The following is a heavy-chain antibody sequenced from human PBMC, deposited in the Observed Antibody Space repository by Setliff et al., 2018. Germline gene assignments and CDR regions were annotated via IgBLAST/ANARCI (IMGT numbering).Heavy chain of an antibody. J-gene: IGHJ4*02. CDR1: GASITNINYY. D-gene: IGHD3-16*01. Sequence: SETLSLTCTVSGASITNINYYWGLIRQPPGKGLEWIGSIFYSGRTFYNPSLKIRVTISVDTSKNQFSLTLSAVTAADTAVYYCARLPNYVWGSPVDYWGQGTLVTVSS. CDR2: IFYSGRT. CDR3: ARLPNYVWGSPVDY. V-gene: IGHV4-39*01.